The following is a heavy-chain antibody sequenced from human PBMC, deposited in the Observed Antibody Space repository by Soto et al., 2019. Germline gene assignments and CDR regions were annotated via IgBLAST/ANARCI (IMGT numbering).Heavy chain of an antibody. CDR2: TYYRSKWYK. CDR3: ARTVGWLGP. J-gene: IGHJ5*02. V-gene: IGHV6-1*01. CDR1: GDSVSSNSAA. D-gene: IGHD2-15*01. Sequence: PSQTLSLTCAISGDSVSSNSAAWNWIRKSPSRGLEWLGRTYYRSKWYKEYAASVRSRITINPDTSKNQFSLQLNSVSPEDTAVYYCARTVGWLGPWGQGTLVTVSS.